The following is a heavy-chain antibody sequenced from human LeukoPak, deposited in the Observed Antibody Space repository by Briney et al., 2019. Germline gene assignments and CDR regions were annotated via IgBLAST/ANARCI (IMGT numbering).Heavy chain of an antibody. Sequence: ASVKVSCKASGYIFTDYYMHWVRQAPGQGLEWMGWINPNSGGTNYAQKFQGRVTVTGDTSITTAYMELSRLTSDDTAVYYCARDPNSAYYDILTGYSPYNWFDPWGQGTLVTVSS. CDR3: ARDPNSAYYDILTGYSPYNWFDP. CDR1: GYIFTDYY. J-gene: IGHJ5*02. CDR2: INPNSGGT. D-gene: IGHD3-9*01. V-gene: IGHV1-2*02.